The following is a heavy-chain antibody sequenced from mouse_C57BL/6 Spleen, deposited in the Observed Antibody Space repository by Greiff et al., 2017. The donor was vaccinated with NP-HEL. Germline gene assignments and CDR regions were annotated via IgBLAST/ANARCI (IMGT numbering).Heavy chain of an antibody. CDR2: INYDGSST. Sequence: EVQLVESEGGLVQPGSSMKLSCTASGFTFSDYYMAWVRQVPEKGLEWVANINYDGSSTYYLDSLKSRFIISRDNAKNILYLQMSSLKSEDTATYYCARDTYYRYCDVWGTGTTVTVSS. J-gene: IGHJ1*03. CDR3: ARDTYYRYCDV. D-gene: IGHD2-12*01. CDR1: GFTFSDYY. V-gene: IGHV5-16*01.